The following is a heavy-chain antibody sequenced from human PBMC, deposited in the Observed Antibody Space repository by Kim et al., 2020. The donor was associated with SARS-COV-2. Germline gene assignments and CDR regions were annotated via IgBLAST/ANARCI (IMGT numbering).Heavy chain of an antibody. CDR3: AKDRRMATIDGMDV. CDR1: GFTFSSYG. J-gene: IGHJ6*02. V-gene: IGHV3-30*18. CDR2: ISYDGSNK. Sequence: GGSLRLSCAASGFTFSSYGMHWVRQAPGKGLEWVAVISYDGSNKYYADSVKGRFTISRDNSKNTLYLQMNSLRAEDTAVYYCAKDRRMATIDGMDVWGQGTTVTVSS. D-gene: IGHD5-12*01.